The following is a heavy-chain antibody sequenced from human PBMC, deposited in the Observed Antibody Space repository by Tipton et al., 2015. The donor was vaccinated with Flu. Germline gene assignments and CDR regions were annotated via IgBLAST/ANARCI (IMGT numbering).Heavy chain of an antibody. Sequence: LSLTCTVSGGSLTRYYWSWVRQAPGKGLEWVSIISGSGDRRYFADSVKGRFGISRDNSRDTVFLHMNRLRADDTAVYYCAPTPGAMADNPGYYYRMEVRGQGTPVTVSS. V-gene: IGHV3-23*01. CDR2: ISGSGDRR. CDR3: APTPGAMADNPGYYYRMEV. D-gene: IGHD1-14*01. CDR1: GGSLTRYY. J-gene: IGHJ6*02.